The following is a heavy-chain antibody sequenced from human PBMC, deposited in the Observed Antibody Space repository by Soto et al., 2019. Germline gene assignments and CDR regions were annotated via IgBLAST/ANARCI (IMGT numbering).Heavy chain of an antibody. J-gene: IGHJ4*02. CDR3: AREGVHNYTEYYFDY. Sequence: PGGSLRLSCAASGFTFSYYTVHWVRRAPGKGLEWVSSISGIRDYIRYADSVKGRFTISGDNAKTSLYLQMNSLTAEDTAVYYCAREGVHNYTEYYFDYWGQGTLVTVSS. CDR2: ISGIRDYI. CDR1: GFTFSYYT. V-gene: IGHV3-21*06. D-gene: IGHD3-10*01.